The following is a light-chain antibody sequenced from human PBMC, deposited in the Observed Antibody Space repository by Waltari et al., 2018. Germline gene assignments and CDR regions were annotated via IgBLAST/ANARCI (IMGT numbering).Light chain of an antibody. V-gene: IGKV1-5*03. Sequence: DIQMTQSPSTLSASVGDRVTITCRASQSISNWLAWYQQKPGKAPKVLIYKSFSLQSGVPSRFSGSGSETEFTLTISSLQPDDFETYYCQQYNISPYTFGQGTTLEI. CDR2: KSF. CDR1: QSISNW. CDR3: QQYNISPYT. J-gene: IGKJ2*01.